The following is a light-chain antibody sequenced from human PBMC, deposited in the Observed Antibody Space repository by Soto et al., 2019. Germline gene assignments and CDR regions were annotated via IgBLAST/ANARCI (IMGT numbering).Light chain of an antibody. Sequence: EIVLTQSPGTLSLSPGERVTLSCWASQRITSSHLAWYQQKPGQAPRLLVYVESSRATGIPDRFSGSGSGTDFTLTISRLEPEDFAVYYCQQYGSSPPITFGGGTKVEI. CDR3: QQYGSSPPIT. CDR2: VES. CDR1: QRITSSH. V-gene: IGKV3-20*01. J-gene: IGKJ4*01.